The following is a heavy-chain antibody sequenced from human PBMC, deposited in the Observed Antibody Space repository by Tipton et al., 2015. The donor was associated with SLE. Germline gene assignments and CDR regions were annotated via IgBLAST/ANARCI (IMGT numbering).Heavy chain of an antibody. CDR2: IYYSGST. CDR3: ARDLREAVRFRESQIYNWFDP. J-gene: IGHJ5*02. V-gene: IGHV4-59*01. Sequence: TLSLTCTVSGGSISSYYWSWIRQPPGKGLEWIGSIYYSGSTYYNPSLKSRVTISVDTSKNQFSLKLSSVTAADTAVYYCARDLREAVRFRESQIYNWFDPWGQGTLVTVSS. CDR1: GGSISSYY. D-gene: IGHD3-10*01.